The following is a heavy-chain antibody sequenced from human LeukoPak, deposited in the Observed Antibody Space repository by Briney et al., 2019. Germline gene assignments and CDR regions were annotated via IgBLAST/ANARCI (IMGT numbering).Heavy chain of an antibody. CDR2: IGGTGTSI. V-gene: IGHV3-21*01. CDR3: AREIAEGFDY. J-gene: IGHJ4*02. Sequence: GGSLRLSCAASGFSFSTYSMNWVRQAPGKGLEWVSSIGGTGTSIYYADSVKGRFTISRDNPKNSLYLQMNSLRAEDTAVYYCAREIAEGFDYWGQGTLVTVSS. CDR1: GFSFSTYS.